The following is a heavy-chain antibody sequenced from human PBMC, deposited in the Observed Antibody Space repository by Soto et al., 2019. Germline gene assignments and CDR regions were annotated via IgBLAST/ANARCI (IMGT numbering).Heavy chain of an antibody. Sequence: SVKVSCKASGCTFSSYTISWVRQAPGQGLEWMGRIIPILGIANYAQKFQGRVTITADKSTSTAYMELSSLRSEDTAVYYCARDPLPGRVTTSRDNWFDPWGQGTLVTVSS. V-gene: IGHV1-69*04. CDR1: GCTFSSYT. CDR2: IIPILGIA. J-gene: IGHJ5*02. D-gene: IGHD4-17*01. CDR3: ARDPLPGRVTTSRDNWFDP.